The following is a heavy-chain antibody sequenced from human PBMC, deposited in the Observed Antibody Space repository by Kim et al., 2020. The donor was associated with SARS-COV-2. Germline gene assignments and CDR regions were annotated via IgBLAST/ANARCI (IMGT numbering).Heavy chain of an antibody. J-gene: IGHJ6*02. V-gene: IGHV1-18*01. Sequence: QKLQGRVTMTTDTSTSTAYMELRSLRSDDTAVYYCARATVTTHVNGMDVWGQGTTVTVSS. CDR3: ARATVTTHVNGMDV. D-gene: IGHD4-17*01.